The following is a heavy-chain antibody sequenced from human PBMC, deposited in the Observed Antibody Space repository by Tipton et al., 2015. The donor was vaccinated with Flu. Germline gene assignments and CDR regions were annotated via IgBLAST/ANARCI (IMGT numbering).Heavy chain of an antibody. CDR2: VYYIGSI. J-gene: IGHJ4*02. Sequence: TLSLTCSVFGGSISTDNYAWGWIRQSSGKGLEWIGSVYYIGSIYYNSSLKSRVTMSMDTSKSQFSLRLSSVAAADTAVYYCARHSIGGMRLYYFDSWSQGTLVTVSA. CDR1: GGSISTDNYA. D-gene: IGHD3-16*01. CDR3: ARHSIGGMRLYYFDS. V-gene: IGHV4-39*01.